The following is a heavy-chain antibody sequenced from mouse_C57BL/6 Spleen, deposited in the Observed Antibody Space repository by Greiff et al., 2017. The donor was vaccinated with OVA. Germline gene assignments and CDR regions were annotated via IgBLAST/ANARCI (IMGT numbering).Heavy chain of an antibody. V-gene: IGHV1-61*01. CDR1: GYTFTSYW. CDR3: ARHYYGSSYPYYFDY. Sequence: VQLQQPGAELVRPGSSVKLSCKASGYTFTSYWMDWVKQRPGQGLEWIGNIYPSDSETHYNQKFKDKATLTVDKSSSTAYMQLSSLTSEDSAVYYCARHYYGSSYPYYFDYWGQGTTLTVSS. D-gene: IGHD1-1*01. CDR2: IYPSDSET. J-gene: IGHJ2*01.